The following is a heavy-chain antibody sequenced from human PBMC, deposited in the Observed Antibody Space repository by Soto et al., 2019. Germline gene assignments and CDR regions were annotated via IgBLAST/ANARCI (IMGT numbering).Heavy chain of an antibody. CDR2: ITDTGGDA. J-gene: IGHJ4*02. V-gene: IGHV3-23*01. CDR3: ARGSTDSYPGSRIFDV. Sequence: LXLSCAGSGTTFGSRAMSWFRQATGERLEWVSTITDTGGDAKYADSVRGRFTISRDNSKNTLYLQMSSLRAEHSAVYYCARGSTDSYPGSRIFDVWGRGTLVTVPS. CDR1: GTTFGSRA. D-gene: IGHD3-10*01.